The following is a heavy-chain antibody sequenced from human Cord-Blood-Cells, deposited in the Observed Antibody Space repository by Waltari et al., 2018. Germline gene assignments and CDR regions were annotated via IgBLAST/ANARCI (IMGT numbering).Heavy chain of an antibody. CDR2: IYSGGST. CDR3: ARGKSGSYYSAEYFQH. D-gene: IGHD3-10*01. CDR1: GLPVSSNY. V-gene: IGHV3-53*01. J-gene: IGHJ1*01. Sequence: EVQLVESGGGLIQPGGSLSLSCAAYGLPVSSNYMRWVRQAPGKGLEWVSVIYSGGSTYYADSVKGRFTISRDNSKNTLYLQMNSLRAEDTAVYYCARGKSGSYYSAEYFQHWGQGTLVTVSS.